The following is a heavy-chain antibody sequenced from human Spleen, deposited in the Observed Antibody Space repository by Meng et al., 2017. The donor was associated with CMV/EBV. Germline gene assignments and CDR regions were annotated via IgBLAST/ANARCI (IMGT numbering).Heavy chain of an antibody. D-gene: IGHD4-17*01. CDR2: ISSSSSYI. J-gene: IGHJ4*02. Sequence: GESLKISCAASGFTFSDPYMDWVRQAPGKGLEWVSSISSSSSYIYYADSVKGRFTISRDNAKNSLYLQMNSLRAEDTAVYYCARAPTVTTWDWGQGTLVTVSS. CDR3: ARAPTVTTWD. CDR1: GFTFSDPY. V-gene: IGHV3-21*01.